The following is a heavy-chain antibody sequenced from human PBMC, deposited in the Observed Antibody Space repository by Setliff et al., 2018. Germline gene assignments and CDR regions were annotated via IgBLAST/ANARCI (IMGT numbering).Heavy chain of an antibody. CDR2: ISAYNGNT. CDR3: ARGAGWCCDSSGYYYDY. J-gene: IGHJ4*02. D-gene: IGHD3-22*01. V-gene: IGHV1-18*01. Sequence: ASVKVSCKDSGYTFSTYGISWVRQAPGQGLEWMGWISAYNGNTNYAQRFQGRVTMTTDTSTSTAYMELRSLRSDDTAVYYCARGAGWCCDSSGYYYDYWGQGTLVTVSS. CDR1: GYTFSTYG.